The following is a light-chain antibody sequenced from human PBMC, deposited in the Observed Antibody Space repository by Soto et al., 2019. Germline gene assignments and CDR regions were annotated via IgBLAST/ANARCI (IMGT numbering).Light chain of an antibody. V-gene: IGKV1-8*01. J-gene: IGKJ1*01. CDR2: AAS. CDR3: QQYYSYPPWT. CDR1: QGISSY. Sequence: AIRVTQSQSSLSASTGDRVTITCRASQGISSYLAWYQQKPGKAPKLLIYAASTLQSGVPSRFSGSGSGTDFTLTISCLQSEDFATYYCQQYYSYPPWTFGQGTKVDSK.